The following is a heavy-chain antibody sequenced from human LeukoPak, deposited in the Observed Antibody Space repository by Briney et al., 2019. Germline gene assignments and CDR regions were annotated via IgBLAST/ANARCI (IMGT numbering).Heavy chain of an antibody. CDR1: EFTFSSYW. Sequence: GGSLRLSCAASEFTFSSYWMHWVRQAPGKGLVWVSRTNSDGSSTSYADSVKGRFTISRDNAKNTLYLQMNSLRAEDTAVYYCARGYGSTPTYWGQGTLVTVSS. V-gene: IGHV3-74*01. J-gene: IGHJ4*02. D-gene: IGHD2-2*01. CDR2: TNSDGSST. CDR3: ARGYGSTPTY.